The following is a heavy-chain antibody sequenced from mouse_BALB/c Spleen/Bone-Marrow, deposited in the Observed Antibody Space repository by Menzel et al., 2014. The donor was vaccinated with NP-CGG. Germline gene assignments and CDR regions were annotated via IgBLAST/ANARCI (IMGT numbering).Heavy chain of an antibody. CDR3: ARYYYAMDY. CDR2: IDPANGNT. CDR1: GFNIKDTY. Sequence: DVHLVESGAELVKPWASVKLSCTASGFNIKDTYMHWVKQRPEQGLEWIGRIDPANGNTKYDPKFQGKATITADTSSNTAYLQLSSLTSEDTAVYYCARYYYAMDYWGQGTSVTVSS. V-gene: IGHV14-3*02. J-gene: IGHJ4*01.